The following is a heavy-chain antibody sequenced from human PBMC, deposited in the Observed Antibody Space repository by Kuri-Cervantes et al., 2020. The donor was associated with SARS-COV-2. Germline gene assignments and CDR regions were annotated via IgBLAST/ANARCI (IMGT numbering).Heavy chain of an antibody. V-gene: IGHV1-69*04. D-gene: IGHD5-12*01. J-gene: IGHJ4*02. CDR1: GYTFTGYY. CDR3: ARASSGYDLDIDY. Sequence: KISCKASGYTFTGYYMHWVRQAPGQGLEWMGRIIPILGIANYAQKFQGRVTITADKSTSTAYMELSSLRSEDTAVYYCARASSGYDLDIDYWGQGTLVTVSS. CDR2: IIPILGIA.